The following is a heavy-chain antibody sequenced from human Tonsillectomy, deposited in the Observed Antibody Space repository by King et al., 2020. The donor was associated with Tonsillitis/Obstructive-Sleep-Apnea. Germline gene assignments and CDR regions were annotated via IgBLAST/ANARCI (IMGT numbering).Heavy chain of an antibody. D-gene: IGHD4-23*01. CDR2: IYYSGST. CDR3: ASREGALVTPYFDY. CDR1: GGSITSEIYY. J-gene: IGHJ4*02. Sequence: LQLQESGPGLVKPSETLSLTCTVAGGSITSEIYYWGWVRQPPGKGLEWIGSIYYSGSTYYNPSLKSRVSISGDASKNQFSLKLSSVTAADTAVYYCASREGALVTPYFDYWGQGPLVTVSS. V-gene: IGHV4-39*01.